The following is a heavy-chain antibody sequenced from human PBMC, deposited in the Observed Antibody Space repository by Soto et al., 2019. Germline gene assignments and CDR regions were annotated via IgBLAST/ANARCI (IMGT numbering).Heavy chain of an antibody. CDR2: IYYTGST. V-gene: IGHV4-31*03. CDR1: GGSINNGAYL. D-gene: IGHD6-19*01. J-gene: IGHJ4*02. CDR3: ARVAVAGTRFDY. Sequence: SETLSLTCTVSGGSINNGAYLWSWIRQHPGKGLEWIGYIYYTGSTYYNPSLKSRVTISVDTSKNQFSLKLSSVTAADTAVYYCARVAVAGTRFDYWGQGTLVTVSS.